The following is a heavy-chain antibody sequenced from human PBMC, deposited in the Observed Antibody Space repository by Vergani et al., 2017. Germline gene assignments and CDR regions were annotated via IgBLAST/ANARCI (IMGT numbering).Heavy chain of an antibody. D-gene: IGHD2-15*01. Sequence: QVQLQESGPGLVKPSETLSLTCTVSGGSISSYYWSWIRQPPGKGLEWIGYIYYSGSTNYNPSLKSRVTISVDTSKNQFSLKLSSVTAADTAVYYCARDYPNCSGGSCYSNWFDPWGQGTLVPVSS. CDR3: ARDYPNCSGGSCYSNWFDP. CDR2: IYYSGST. CDR1: GGSISSYY. J-gene: IGHJ5*02. V-gene: IGHV4-59*01.